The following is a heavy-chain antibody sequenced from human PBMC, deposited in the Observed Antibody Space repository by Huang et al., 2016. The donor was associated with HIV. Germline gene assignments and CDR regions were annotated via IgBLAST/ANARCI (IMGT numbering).Heavy chain of an antibody. V-gene: IGHV3-7*01. CDR3: ATKTAAMDI. J-gene: IGHJ6*02. CDR1: TFRFGAYW. CDR2: IKQDESEK. D-gene: IGHD1-7*01. Sequence: VASGGRLVQPGGSISVSCVGSTFRFGAYWMSWVRQSPGKGLEWVANIKQDESEKYYVDSVKGRFNISRDNAKKVLFLEMNNVRVEDTATYYCATKTAAMDIWGQGTTVTVS.